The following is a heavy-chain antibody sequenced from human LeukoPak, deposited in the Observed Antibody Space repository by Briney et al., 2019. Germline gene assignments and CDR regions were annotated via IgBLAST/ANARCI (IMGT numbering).Heavy chain of an antibody. CDR3: ARALSSGLDYFDY. CDR1: GYTFTSYD. CDR2: MNPNSGNT. D-gene: IGHD6-19*01. J-gene: IGHJ4*02. Sequence: GASVKVSCKASGYTFTSYDTNWVRQATGQGLEWMGWMNPNSGNTGYAQKFQGRVTMTRNTSISTAYMELSSLRSEDTAVYYCARALSSGLDYFDYWGQGTLVTVSS. V-gene: IGHV1-8*01.